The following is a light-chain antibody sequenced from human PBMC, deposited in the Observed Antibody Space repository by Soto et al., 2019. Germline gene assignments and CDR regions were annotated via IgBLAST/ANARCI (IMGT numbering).Light chain of an antibody. V-gene: IGKV3-15*01. CDR2: GAS. CDR3: QQYNNWPPGT. CDR1: QSVSSN. Sequence: EIVMTQSPATLSVSPGERATLSCRASQSVSSNLAWYQQKPGQAPRFLIYGASTSATGIPARFSGSGSGTEFTLTISSLQSEDFAVYYCQQYNNWPPGTFGGGTKVEIK. J-gene: IGKJ4*01.